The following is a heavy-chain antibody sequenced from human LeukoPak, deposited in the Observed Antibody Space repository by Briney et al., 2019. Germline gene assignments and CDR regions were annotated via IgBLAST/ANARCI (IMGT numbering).Heavy chain of an antibody. CDR2: IGGSGGRT. CDR3: AKADYDILTGYYSYYYYYMDV. Sequence: SGGSLRLSCAASGFTFSSYAMSWVRQAPGKGLEWVSLIGGSGGRTYYADSVKGRFTISRDNSKNTLFLQMNSLRAEATAVYFCAKADYDILTGYYSYYYYYMDVWGKGTTVTVSS. J-gene: IGHJ6*03. D-gene: IGHD3-9*01. V-gene: IGHV3-23*01. CDR1: GFTFSSYA.